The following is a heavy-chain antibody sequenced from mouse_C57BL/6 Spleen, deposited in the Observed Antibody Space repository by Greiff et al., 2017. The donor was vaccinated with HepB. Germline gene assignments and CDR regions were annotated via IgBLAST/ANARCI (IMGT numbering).Heavy chain of an antibody. J-gene: IGHJ3*01. V-gene: IGHV1-19*01. Sequence: VQLKESGPVLVKPGASVKMSCKASGYTFTDYYMNWVKQSHGKSLEWIGVINPYNGGTSYNQKFKGKATLTVDKSSSTAYMELNSLTSEDSAVYYGARHRGSSYAWFAYWGQGTLVTVSA. CDR1: GYTFTDYY. CDR2: INPYNGGT. CDR3: ARHRGSSYAWFAY. D-gene: IGHD1-1*01.